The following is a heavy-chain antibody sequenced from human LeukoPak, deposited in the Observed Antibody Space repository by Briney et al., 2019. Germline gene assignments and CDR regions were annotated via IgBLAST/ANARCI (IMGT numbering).Heavy chain of an antibody. V-gene: IGHV1-8*01. CDR3: ARGGYCSSTSCYLSYGMDV. CDR2: MNPNSGNT. D-gene: IGHD2-2*01. J-gene: IGHJ6*02. CDR1: GYTFTSYD. Sequence: ASVKVSCKASGYTFTSYDINWVRQATGQGLEWMGWMNPNSGNTGYAQKFRGRVTMTRNTSISTAYMELSSLRSEDTAVYYRARGGYCSSTSCYLSYGMDVWGQGTTVTVSS.